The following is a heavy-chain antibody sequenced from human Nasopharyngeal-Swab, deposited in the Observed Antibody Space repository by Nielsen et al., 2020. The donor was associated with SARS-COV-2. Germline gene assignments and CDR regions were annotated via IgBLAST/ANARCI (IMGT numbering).Heavy chain of an antibody. CDR2: ISSSSSYI. CDR3: ARGYFDL. CDR1: GFTFSSYS. V-gene: IGHV3-21*01. Sequence: GESLKVSCAASGFTFSSYSMNWVRQAPGKGLEWVSSISSSSSYIYYAGSVKGRFTISRDNAKNSLYLQMNSLGAEDTAVYYCARGYFDLWGRGTLVTVSS. J-gene: IGHJ2*01.